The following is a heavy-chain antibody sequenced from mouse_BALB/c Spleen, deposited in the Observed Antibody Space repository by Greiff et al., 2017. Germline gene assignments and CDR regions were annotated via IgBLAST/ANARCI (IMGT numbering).Heavy chain of an antibody. CDR2: ISSGSSTI. D-gene: IGHD1-1*01. J-gene: IGHJ3*01. V-gene: IGHV5-17*02. CDR3: ARAYYYGSSTGFAY. CDR1: GFTFSSFG. Sequence: EVNVVESGGGLVQPGGSRKLSCAASGFTFSSFGMHWVRQAPEKGLEWVAYISSGSSTIYYADTVKGRFTISRDNPKNTLFLQMSSLKSEDTAMYYCARAYYYGSSTGFAYWGQGTLVTVSA.